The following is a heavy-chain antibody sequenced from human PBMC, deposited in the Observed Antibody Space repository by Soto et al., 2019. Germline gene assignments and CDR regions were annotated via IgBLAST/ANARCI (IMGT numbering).Heavy chain of an antibody. CDR3: ATDSSSWYTPLGFDY. D-gene: IGHD6-13*01. CDR2: IYYSGST. J-gene: IGHJ4*02. V-gene: IGHV4-39*01. CDR1: GGSISSSSYY. Sequence: QLQLQESGPGLVKPSETLSLTCTVSGGSISSSSYYWGWIRQPPGKGLEWIGSIYYSGSTYYNPSLKSRVTISVDTSKHQFSLKLRSVTAADTAVYYCATDSSSWYTPLGFDYWGQGTLVTVSS.